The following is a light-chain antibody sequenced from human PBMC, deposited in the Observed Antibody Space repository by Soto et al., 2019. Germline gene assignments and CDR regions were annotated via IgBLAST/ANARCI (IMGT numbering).Light chain of an antibody. Sequence: EKVMTQSPATLSVSPGERATLSCRASQSVNSNLAWYQQKPGQAPRLLLSGASTRATGIPARFSGSASGTEFTLTISILQSEDSAVYYCQQYNDWPLTFGGGTKVEIK. CDR1: QSVNSN. V-gene: IGKV3-15*01. CDR3: QQYNDWPLT. CDR2: GAS. J-gene: IGKJ4*01.